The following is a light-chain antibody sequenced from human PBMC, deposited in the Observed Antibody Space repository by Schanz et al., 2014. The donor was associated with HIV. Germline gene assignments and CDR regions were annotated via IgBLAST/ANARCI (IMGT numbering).Light chain of an antibody. CDR3: QQYGSPPWT. CDR2: GAS. J-gene: IGKJ1*01. V-gene: IGKV3-20*01. Sequence: EIVLTQSPGTLSLSPGERATLSCRASQPISTYLAWYQQKPGQAPRLLIYGASRRATGIPDRFSGSGSGTDFSLTISRLEPEDFAVYYCQQYGSPPWTFGQGTKVEVK. CDR1: QPISTY.